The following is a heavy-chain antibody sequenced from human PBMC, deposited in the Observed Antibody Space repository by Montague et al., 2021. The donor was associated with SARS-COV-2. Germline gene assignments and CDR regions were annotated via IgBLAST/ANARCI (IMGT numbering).Heavy chain of an antibody. CDR1: GFTFSSYA. Sequence: SLRLSCAASGFTFSSYAIHWVRQAPGKGLEWVVVISYDGSNKYYADFVRGRFTISRDTSKNTLFLQMNSLRAEDTAVYYCARDPLVTTQRGYFDYWGQGTLVTVSS. CDR2: ISYDGSNK. CDR3: ARDPLVTTQRGYFDY. J-gene: IGHJ4*02. D-gene: IGHD4-11*01. V-gene: IGHV3-30*04.